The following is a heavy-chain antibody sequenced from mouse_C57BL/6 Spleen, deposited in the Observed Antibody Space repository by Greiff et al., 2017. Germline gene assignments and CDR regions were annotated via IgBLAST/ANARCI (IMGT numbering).Heavy chain of an antibody. CDR2: INPSNGGT. D-gene: IGHD1-1*01. J-gene: IGHJ2*01. CDR1: GYTFTSYW. V-gene: IGHV1-53*01. CDR3: ARFPFIATVVEGY. Sequence: VQLQQPGTELVKPGASVKLSCKASGYTFTSYWMHWVKQRPGQGLEWIGNINPSNGGTNYNEKFKSKATLTVDKSSSTAYMQLSSLTSEDSAVYYCARFPFIATVVEGYWGQGTTLTVSS.